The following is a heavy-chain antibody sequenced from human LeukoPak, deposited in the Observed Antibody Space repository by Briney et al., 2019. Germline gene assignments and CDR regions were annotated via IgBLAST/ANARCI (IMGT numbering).Heavy chain of an antibody. Sequence: AGSLTLSCAVYGFTFNDFWMTWVRQAPGRGREWLANIKQDESEKSYVDYVRGRITISRDNTKNSVYLQMTGLRAEDTAIYYCAGKGCCSGRCHDASDVWGQGTMVSVSS. CDR2: IKQDESEK. CDR1: GFTFNDFW. V-gene: IGHV3-7*05. D-gene: IGHD2-15*01. CDR3: AGKGCCSGRCHDASDV. J-gene: IGHJ3*01.